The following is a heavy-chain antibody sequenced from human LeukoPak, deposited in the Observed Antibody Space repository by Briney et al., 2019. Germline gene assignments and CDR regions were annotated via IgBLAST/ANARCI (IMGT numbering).Heavy chain of an antibody. J-gene: IGHJ4*02. CDR2: IYPPDSKT. Sequence: GESLKISCQASGYSLSSYWIGWVRQMPGNGLEWMGIIYPPDSKTTYSPSFQGQVSISADMSISTSYLQWNSLKASDTAIYYCARVVSLYASGTYTPNYFNYWGQGTLVTVSS. CDR3: ARVVSLYASGTYTPNYFNY. CDR1: GYSLSSYW. D-gene: IGHD3-10*01. V-gene: IGHV5-51*01.